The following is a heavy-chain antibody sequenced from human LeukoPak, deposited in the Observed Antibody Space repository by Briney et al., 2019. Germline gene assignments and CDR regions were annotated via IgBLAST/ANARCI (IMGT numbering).Heavy chain of an antibody. CDR1: GGSISSSNSY. J-gene: IGHJ6*03. V-gene: IGHV4-39*07. Sequence: SETLSLTCTVSGGSISSSNSYWGWIRQPPGQGLEWIGTVFYSGSPYYNPSLKSRVTISMDTSKNQFSLNLTSVTAADTAVYYCASKGGYGGDYYMDVWGKGTTVTISS. CDR2: VFYSGSP. CDR3: ASKGGYGGDYYMDV. D-gene: IGHD5-12*01.